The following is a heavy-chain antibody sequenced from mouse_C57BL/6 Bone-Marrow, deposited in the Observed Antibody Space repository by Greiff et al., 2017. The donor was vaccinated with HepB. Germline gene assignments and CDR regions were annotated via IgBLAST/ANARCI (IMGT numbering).Heavy chain of an antibody. CDR2: ISDGGSYT. V-gene: IGHV5-4*03. CDR1: GFTFSSYA. Sequence: EVKLMESGGGLVKPGGSLKLSCAASGFTFSSYAMSWVRQTPEKRLEWVATISDGGSYTYYPDNVKGRFTISRDNAKNNLYLQMSHLKSEDTAMYYCARGGPTIVTTWYFDVWDTGTTVTVSS. D-gene: IGHD2-5*01. J-gene: IGHJ1*03. CDR3: ARGGPTIVTTWYFDV.